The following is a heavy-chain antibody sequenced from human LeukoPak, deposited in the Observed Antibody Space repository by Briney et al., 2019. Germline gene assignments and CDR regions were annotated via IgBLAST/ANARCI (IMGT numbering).Heavy chain of an antibody. CDR2: IYYSGST. CDR1: GGSISSGGYS. D-gene: IGHD1-26*01. CDR3: ARDLRWDGSYFDY. V-gene: IGHV4-30-4*07. Sequence: PAQTLSLTCAVSGGSISSGGYSWSWIRQPPGKGLEWIGYIYYSGSTYYNPSLKSRVTISVDTSKNQFSLKLSSVTAADTAVYYCARDLRWDGSYFDYWGQGTLVTVSS. J-gene: IGHJ4*02.